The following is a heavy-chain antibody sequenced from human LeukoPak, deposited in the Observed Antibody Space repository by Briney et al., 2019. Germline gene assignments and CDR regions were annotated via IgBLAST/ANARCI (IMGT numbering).Heavy chain of an antibody. CDR2: ISGSGGGT. J-gene: IGHJ6*03. D-gene: IGHD1-26*01. CDR3: AKWDENFYYMDV. Sequence: GESLKISCAASRFTFNRYAISWVRQAPRKGLEWVSSISGSGGGTFYASSVRGRFTISRDNSKDTVFLQMNGLRAEDTAMYYCAKWDENFYYMDVWGQGTTVTVSS. V-gene: IGHV3-23*01. CDR1: RFTFNRYA.